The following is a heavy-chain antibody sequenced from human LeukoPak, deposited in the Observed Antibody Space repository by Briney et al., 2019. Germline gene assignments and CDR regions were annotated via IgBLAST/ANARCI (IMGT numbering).Heavy chain of an antibody. Sequence: PGRSLRLSCAASGFTFSSYGMHWVRQAPGKGLEWVAVISYDGSTKHYPDSVKGRFTISRDNSKNTLYLQMNSLRAEDTAVYYCAKDRYCSVRSCYYDAFDSWGQGTMVAVSS. CDR3: AKDRYCSVRSCYYDAFDS. CDR1: GFTFSSYG. J-gene: IGHJ3*02. CDR2: ISYDGSTK. V-gene: IGHV3-30*18. D-gene: IGHD2-15*01.